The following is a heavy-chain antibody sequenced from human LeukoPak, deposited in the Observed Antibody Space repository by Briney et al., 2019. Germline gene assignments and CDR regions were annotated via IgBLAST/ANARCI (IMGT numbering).Heavy chain of an antibody. J-gene: IGHJ3*02. D-gene: IGHD3-22*01. CDR3: ACLTTADAFDI. V-gene: IGHV4-61*02. CDR1: GDSISSGSYY. Sequence: SETLSLTCTVSGDSISSGSYYWSWIRQPAGKGLEWIGRIYTSGSTNYNPSLKSRVTISVDTSKNQFSLKLSSVTAADTAVYYCACLTTADAFDIWGQGTMVTVSS. CDR2: IYTSGST.